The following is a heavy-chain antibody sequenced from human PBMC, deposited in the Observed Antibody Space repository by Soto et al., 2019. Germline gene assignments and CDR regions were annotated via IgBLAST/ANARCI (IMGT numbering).Heavy chain of an antibody. D-gene: IGHD3-10*01. CDR3: ARGPPGPRGYYGMDV. V-gene: IGHV3-21*01. CDR1: GFTFSSYS. Sequence: EVQLVESGGGLVKPGGSLRLSCAASGFTFSSYSMNWVRQAPGKGLEWVSSISSSSSYIYYADSVKGRFTISRDNATNSLYLQMNSRRAEDTAVYYCARGPPGPRGYYGMDVWGQGTTVTFSS. CDR2: ISSSSSYI. J-gene: IGHJ6*02.